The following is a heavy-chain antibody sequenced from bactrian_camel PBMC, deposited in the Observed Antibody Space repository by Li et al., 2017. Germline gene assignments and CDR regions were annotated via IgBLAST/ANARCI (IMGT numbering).Heavy chain of an antibody. CDR2: TIDADGKT. D-gene: IGHD5*01. CDR1: GYTLHRYC. CDR3: VADMSVGWGECPNLESHFGY. V-gene: IGHV3S61*01. Sequence: HVQLVESGGGSVQAGGSLRLSCAATGYTLHRYCMGWFRQAPGKEREGVATIDADGKTVYTGSVKGRFTISRDDAKHAIYPQMNTLKPEDTAIYDCVADMSVGWGECPNLESHFGYRGQGTQVTVS. J-gene: IGHJ6*01.